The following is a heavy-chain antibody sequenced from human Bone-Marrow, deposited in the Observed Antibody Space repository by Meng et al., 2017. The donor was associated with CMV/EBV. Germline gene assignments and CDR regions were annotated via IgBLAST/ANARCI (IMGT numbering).Heavy chain of an antibody. D-gene: IGHD3-22*01. Sequence: ASVKVSCKASGNTFTSYDINWVRQATGQGLEWMGRMNPKSGNTGHAQKFQGRVTVTRNTSISIVYMELSSLRSEDTAMYYCARTYSSGYYLKGAFDIWGQGTMVTVSS. V-gene: IGHV1-8*01. CDR2: MNPKSGNT. CDR1: GNTFTSYD. J-gene: IGHJ3*02. CDR3: ARTYSSGYYLKGAFDI.